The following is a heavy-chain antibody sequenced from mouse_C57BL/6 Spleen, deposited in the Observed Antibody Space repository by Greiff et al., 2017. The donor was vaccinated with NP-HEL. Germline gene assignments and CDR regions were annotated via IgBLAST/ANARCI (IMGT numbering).Heavy chain of an antibody. CDR2: IDPSDSYT. J-gene: IGHJ1*03. CDR3: ARSKGGSYGNWYFDV. Sequence: QVQLQQPGAELVRPGTSVKLSCKASGYTFTSYWMHWVKQRPGQGLEWIGVIDPSDSYTNYNQKFKGKATLTVDTSSSTAYMQLSSLTSEDSAVYYCARSKGGSYGNWYFDVWGTGTTVTVSS. CDR1: GYTFTSYW. V-gene: IGHV1-59*01. D-gene: IGHD2-1*01.